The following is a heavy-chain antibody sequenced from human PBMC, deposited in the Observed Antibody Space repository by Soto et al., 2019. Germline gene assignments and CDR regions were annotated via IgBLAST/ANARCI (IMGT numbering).Heavy chain of an antibody. CDR2: IYHSGST. Sequence: SETLSLTCTVSGDSISNSYWSWIRQPPGKGLEWIGYIYHSGSTNYNPSLKSRVTISVDTSKNQFSLKLKSVTDADTAVYYCARDRIPAARYYHYGMDVWGQGTTVTVS. J-gene: IGHJ6*02. CDR3: ARDRIPAARYYHYGMDV. V-gene: IGHV4-59*12. CDR1: GDSISNSY. D-gene: IGHD6-13*01.